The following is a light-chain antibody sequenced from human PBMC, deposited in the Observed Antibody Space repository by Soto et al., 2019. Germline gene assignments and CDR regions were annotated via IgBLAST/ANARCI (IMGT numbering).Light chain of an antibody. J-gene: IGLJ2*01. CDR2: SNN. CDR1: SSNIGTNT. V-gene: IGLV1-44*01. Sequence: QSVLTQQPSASGTPGQRVTISCSGSSSNIGTNTVTWYQQLPGTAPKLLIYSNNQRPSGVPDRFSGSKSGTSASLAISGLQSEDEADYYCAAWDVSFVVFGGGTKLTVL. CDR3: AAWDVSFVV.